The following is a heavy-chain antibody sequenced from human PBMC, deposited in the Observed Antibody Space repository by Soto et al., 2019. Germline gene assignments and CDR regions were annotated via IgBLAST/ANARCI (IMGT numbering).Heavy chain of an antibody. CDR3: ARREGSWVRSFDY. Sequence: QLQLQESGPGLVKPSETLSLTCTVSGGSISSSSYYWGWIRQPPGKGLEWIGSIYYSGSTYYNPSLKSRVTISVDTSKNQFSLKLSSVTAADTAVYYCARREGSWVRSFDYWGQGTLVTVSS. J-gene: IGHJ4*02. CDR2: IYYSGST. CDR1: GGSISSSSYY. D-gene: IGHD1-26*01. V-gene: IGHV4-39*01.